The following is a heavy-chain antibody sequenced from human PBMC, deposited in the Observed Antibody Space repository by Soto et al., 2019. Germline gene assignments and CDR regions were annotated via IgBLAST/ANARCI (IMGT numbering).Heavy chain of an antibody. V-gene: IGHV4-34*01. CDR1: GGSFSGYY. CDR3: VRGSRIAAAATKSPTFSDY. CDR2: INHSGST. J-gene: IGHJ4*02. Sequence: TLSLTCAVYGGSFSGYYWSWIRQPPGKGVERIGEINHSGSTKYNPSLKSRVTISVDTSKNHFSLKLCSATAADTAVYYCVRGSRIAAAATKSPTFSDYWGQGTLVTVSS. D-gene: IGHD6-13*01.